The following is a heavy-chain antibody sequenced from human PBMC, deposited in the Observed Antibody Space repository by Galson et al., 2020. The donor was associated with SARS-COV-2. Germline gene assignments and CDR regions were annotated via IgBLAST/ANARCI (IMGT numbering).Heavy chain of an antibody. CDR3: ARDRGNDFWSGYYFDF. Sequence: GGSLRLPCAASGFTFSDHYMDWVRRAPGKGLEWVGRIRVKGNSYTTEYAASVKGRFTISRDDSKNSLFLQMNSLKTEDTAVYFCARDRGNDFWSGYYFDFWGQGTLVTVSS. V-gene: IGHV3-72*01. CDR2: IRVKGNSYTT. CDR1: GFTFSDHY. D-gene: IGHD3-3*01. J-gene: IGHJ4*02.